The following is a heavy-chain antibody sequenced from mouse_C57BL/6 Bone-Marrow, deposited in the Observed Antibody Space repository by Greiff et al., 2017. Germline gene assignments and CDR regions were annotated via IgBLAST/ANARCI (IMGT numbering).Heavy chain of an antibody. J-gene: IGHJ4*01. CDR1: GYTFTGYW. V-gene: IGHV1-9*01. Sequence: QVQLQQSGAELMKPGASVKLSCKATGYTFTGYWIEWVKQRPGHGLEWIGEILPGSGSTNYNEKFKGKATFTADTSSNTAYMQLSSLTTEDSVIYYCARSDPVYYAVDYWGQGTSVTVSS. D-gene: IGHD2-13*01. CDR3: ARSDPVYYAVDY. CDR2: ILPGSGST.